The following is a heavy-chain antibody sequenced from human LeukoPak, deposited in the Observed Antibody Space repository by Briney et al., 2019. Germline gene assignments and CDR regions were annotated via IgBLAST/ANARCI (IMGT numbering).Heavy chain of an antibody. Sequence: GGSLRLSCAASGFTFSSYSMNWVRQAPGKGLEWVSYISSSSSTIYYADSVKGRFTISRDNAKNSLYLQMNSLRAEDTAVYYCARDGNWEGIAAAVVYMDVWGKGTTVTVSS. CDR2: ISSSSSTI. V-gene: IGHV3-48*04. CDR3: ARDGNWEGIAAAVVYMDV. CDR1: GFTFSSYS. J-gene: IGHJ6*03. D-gene: IGHD6-13*01.